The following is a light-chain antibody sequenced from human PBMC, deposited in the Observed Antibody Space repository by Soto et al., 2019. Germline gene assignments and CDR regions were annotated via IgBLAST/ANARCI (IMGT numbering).Light chain of an antibody. V-gene: IGKV3-20*01. CDR1: QSINNN. Sequence: EVVLTQSLGTLSLSPGERATLSCRASQSINNNLAWYQHKPGQAPRLLIYSASSRAAGIPDRFSGSGSRTDFTLTISRLEPEDFAVYYCQQYGTSRVTFGPGTKVDIK. J-gene: IGKJ3*01. CDR2: SAS. CDR3: QQYGTSRVT.